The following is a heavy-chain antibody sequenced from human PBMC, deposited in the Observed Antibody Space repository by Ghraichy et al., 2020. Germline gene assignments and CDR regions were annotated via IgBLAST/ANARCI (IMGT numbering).Heavy chain of an antibody. CDR1: GFAFSSYW. CDR3: AREEGQLDGHYYYYGLDV. Sequence: GGSLRLSCAASGFAFSSYWMSWVRQAPGKGLEWVANIKQDGSEKYYVDSVKGRFTISRDNAKNSLYLQMNSLRAEDTAVYYCAREEGQLDGHYYYYGLDVWGQGTTVTVSS. V-gene: IGHV3-7*03. D-gene: IGHD6-6*01. J-gene: IGHJ6*02. CDR2: IKQDGSEK.